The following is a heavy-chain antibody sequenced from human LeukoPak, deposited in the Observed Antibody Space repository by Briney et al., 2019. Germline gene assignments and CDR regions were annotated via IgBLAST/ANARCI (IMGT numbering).Heavy chain of an antibody. D-gene: IGHD1-1*01. CDR1: GYTFTNYW. CDR3: ARQGTTTRPFDY. CDR2: ISPGNSDT. Sequence: GESLTISCKVSGYTFTNYWIGWVRQTPGKGLEWMTIISPGNSDTRYNPSFQGQVTISVDKSISTAYLQWSSLKASDSAIYYCARQGTTTRPFDYWGQGTLVTVSS. J-gene: IGHJ4*02. V-gene: IGHV5-51*01.